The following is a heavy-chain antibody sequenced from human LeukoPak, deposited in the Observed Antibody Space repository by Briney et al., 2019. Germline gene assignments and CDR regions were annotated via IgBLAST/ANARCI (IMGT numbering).Heavy chain of an antibody. V-gene: IGHV3-33*01. CDR3: ARANPGTVDY. Sequence: GRSLRLSCAASGFTFSSYGMHWVRQAPGKGLEWVAVIWYDGSNKYYADSVEGRFTISRDNSKNTLYLQMNSLRAEDTAVYYCARANPGTVDYWGQGTLVTVSS. J-gene: IGHJ4*02. CDR1: GFTFSSYG. D-gene: IGHD1/OR15-1a*01. CDR2: IWYDGSNK.